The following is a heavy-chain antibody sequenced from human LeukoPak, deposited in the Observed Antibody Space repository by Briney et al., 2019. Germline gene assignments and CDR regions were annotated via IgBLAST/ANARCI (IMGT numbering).Heavy chain of an antibody. V-gene: IGHV3-23*01. CDR1: GFTFSSYA. J-gene: IGHJ5*02. CDR2: ISGSGGTT. D-gene: IGHD3-3*01. Sequence: GGSLRLSCAASGFTFSSYAMSWVRQAPGKGLEWVSAISGSGGTTYYADSVKGRFTISRDNSKNTLYLQMKSLRAEDTAVYYCAKVPARTYYDFWSGDNWFDPWGQGTLVTVSS. CDR3: AKVPARTYYDFWSGDNWFDP.